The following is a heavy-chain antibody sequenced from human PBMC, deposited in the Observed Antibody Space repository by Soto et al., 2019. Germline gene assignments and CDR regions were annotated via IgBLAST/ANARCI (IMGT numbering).Heavy chain of an antibody. CDR2: IGGEAVST. CDR3: AKDSTSYNGVYDPFDI. D-gene: IGHD1-1*01. Sequence: EVQLLESGGGLVQPGGSLRLSCEASGFIFGKYDMSWVRQGPGKGLEWVSVIGGEAVSTNCADSVKGRCTVSRDNSKNTVYLQLDSLRDDDTAVYYCAKDSTSYNGVYDPFDIWGQGTMVTVSS. J-gene: IGHJ3*02. V-gene: IGHV3-23*01. CDR1: GFIFGKYD.